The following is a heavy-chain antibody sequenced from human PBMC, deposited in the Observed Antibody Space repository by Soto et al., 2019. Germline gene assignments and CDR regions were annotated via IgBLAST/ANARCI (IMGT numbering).Heavy chain of an antibody. V-gene: IGHV1-18*01. Sequence: QVQLVQSGPEVKKPGASVTVSCKTSGYTFTDHGIDWVRQAPGQGLEWVGWVSSYNGNTNYAYHLKDRVIMTTDASTSTAYMELRGLRSDDTAVYYCAREVEGSYSPADFWGQGTPVTVSS. D-gene: IGHD3-10*01. CDR2: VSSYNGNT. CDR3: AREVEGSYSPADF. CDR1: GYTFTDHG. J-gene: IGHJ4*02.